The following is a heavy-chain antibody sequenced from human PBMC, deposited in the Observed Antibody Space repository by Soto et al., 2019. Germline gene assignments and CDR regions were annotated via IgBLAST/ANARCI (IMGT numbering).Heavy chain of an antibody. CDR3: AXVVMTTVPAPYYYGMDV. V-gene: IGHV1-69*11. CDR2: IIPFIGTA. Sequence: SVKVSCKASGGTFSSCAISWVRQAPGQGLEWMGRIIPFIGTANYAQKFQGRVTITADESTSTAYMELTSLRSEDTAVYYCAXVVMTTVPAPYYYGMDVWGQGTTVTVSS. CDR1: GGTFSSCA. D-gene: IGHD4-4*01. J-gene: IGHJ6*02.